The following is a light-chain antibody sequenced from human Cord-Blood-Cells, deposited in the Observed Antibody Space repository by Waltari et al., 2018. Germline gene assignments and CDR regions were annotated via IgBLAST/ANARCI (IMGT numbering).Light chain of an antibody. J-gene: IGKJ2*02. CDR1: QSLPHSNGYNY. CDR3: MQALQTPGT. CDR2: LGS. Sequence: DIVMTQSPLSLPVTPGEPASISCRSSQSLPHSNGYNYLDWDQQKPGKSPQLLIELGSNRASGVPDRFSGSGAGTDFTLKISRVEAEDVGGYYCMQALQTPGTCGQGTELEIK. V-gene: IGKV2-28*01.